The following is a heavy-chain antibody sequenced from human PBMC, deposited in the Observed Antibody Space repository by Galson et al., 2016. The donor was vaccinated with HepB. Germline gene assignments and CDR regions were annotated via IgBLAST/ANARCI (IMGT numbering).Heavy chain of an antibody. V-gene: IGHV4-4*07. Sequence: SETLSLTCIVSGDAISSYYWSWIRQPAGKGLEWMGRIYPSGTTNYNPSLKRRVTMSVDMSKNQFSLTLSFVTAADTAVYYCARDWYSSGWPHENYFDKWGQGTLVTVSS. CDR3: ARDWYSSGWPHENYFDK. CDR1: GDAISSYY. D-gene: IGHD6-19*01. CDR2: IYPSGTT. J-gene: IGHJ4*02.